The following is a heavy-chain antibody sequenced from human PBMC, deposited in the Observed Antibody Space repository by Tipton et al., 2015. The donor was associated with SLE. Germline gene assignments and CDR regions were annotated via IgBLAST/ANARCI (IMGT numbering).Heavy chain of an antibody. J-gene: IGHJ3*02. CDR3: VKDNEGGPGHGDAFDM. Sequence: SLRLSCAASGFTFSSHTMNWVRQAPGKGLEWVAFIRYDGNKEFYTDSVKGRLTISRDNFKNTLYLQMNNLRPEDTAVYYCVKDNEGGPGHGDAFDMWGQGTMVSVSS. V-gene: IGHV3-30*02. CDR2: IRYDGNKE. D-gene: IGHD2-8*01. CDR1: GFTFSSHT.